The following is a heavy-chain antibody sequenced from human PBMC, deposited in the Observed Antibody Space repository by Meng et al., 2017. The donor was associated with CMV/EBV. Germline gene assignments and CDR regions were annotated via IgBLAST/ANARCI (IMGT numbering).Heavy chain of an antibody. D-gene: IGHD3-22*01. J-gene: IGHJ4*02. Sequence: GGSLRLSCAASGFTFSSYAMSWVRQAPGKGLEWVSAISGSGGSTYYADSVKGRFTISRDNSKNTLYLQMNSLRAEDTAVYYCAKARIPYYYDSSGYYFFDYWGQGTLVTVSS. CDR1: GFTFSSYA. V-gene: IGHV3-23*01. CDR2: ISGSGGST. CDR3: AKARIPYYYDSSGYYFFDY.